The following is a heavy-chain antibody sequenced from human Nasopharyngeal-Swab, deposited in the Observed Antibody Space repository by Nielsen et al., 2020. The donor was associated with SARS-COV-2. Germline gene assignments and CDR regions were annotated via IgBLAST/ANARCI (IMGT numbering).Heavy chain of an antibody. D-gene: IGHD3-3*01. CDR3: ARDGLDYDFWSAYFMDV. CDR2: ISSSGSTI. V-gene: IGHV3-48*04. CDR1: GFIFSASA. J-gene: IGHJ6*02. Sequence: GESLKISCAASGFIFSASAIHWVRQAPGKGLEWVSYISSSGSTIYYADSVKGRFTISRDNAKNSLYLQMNSLRAEDTAVYYCARDGLDYDFWSAYFMDVWGQGTTVTVSS.